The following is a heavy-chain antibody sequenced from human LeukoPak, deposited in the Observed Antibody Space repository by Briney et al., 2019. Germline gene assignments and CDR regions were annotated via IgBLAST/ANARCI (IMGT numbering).Heavy chain of an antibody. V-gene: IGHV3-53*01. CDR2: IYSGGTT. CDR3: ARGSSGYYCDHFQT. Sequence: GGSLILSCAASGFTVSSNYMSWVRQAPGKGLEWVSLIYSGGTTYSADSVRGRFTTSRDNSKNTLYLQMSSLRAEDTAVYYCARGSSGYYCDHFQTWGQGSLVTVSS. D-gene: IGHD3-22*01. CDR1: GFTVSSNY. J-gene: IGHJ1*01.